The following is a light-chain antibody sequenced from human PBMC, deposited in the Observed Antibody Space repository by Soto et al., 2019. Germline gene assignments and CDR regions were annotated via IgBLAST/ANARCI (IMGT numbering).Light chain of an antibody. V-gene: IGKV3-15*01. CDR3: RHYRTWPPFT. Sequence: EIMMTQSPASLSVSPGERATLSCRASQSVESDLAWYQQKPGQSPRLLIYGASTRATGIPARCSGSGSGTEFTLTISSLQSEDFAVYYCRHYRTWPPFTFGPGTKVDLK. CDR1: QSVESD. J-gene: IGKJ3*01. CDR2: GAS.